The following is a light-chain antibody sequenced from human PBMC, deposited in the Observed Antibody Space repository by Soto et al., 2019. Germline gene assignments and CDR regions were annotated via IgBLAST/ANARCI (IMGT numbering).Light chain of an antibody. J-gene: IGKJ4*01. CDR2: AAS. V-gene: IGKV3-20*01. Sequence: EIVLTQSPGTLSLSPGERATLSCRASQSVNSSFLAWNQQKTGLAPRLLIYAASSRATGIPDKFSGSGSGTAFTLTISRLEPEDFAVYYCQQYGSSPGALTFGGGTKVDIK. CDR3: QQYGSSPGALT. CDR1: QSVNSSF.